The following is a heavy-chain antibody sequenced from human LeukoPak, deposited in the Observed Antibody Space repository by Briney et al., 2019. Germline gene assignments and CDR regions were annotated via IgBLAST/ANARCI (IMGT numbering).Heavy chain of an antibody. CDR3: ARVSYSSGWYYFDY. V-gene: IGHV1-8*01. CDR2: MNPNSGNT. Sequence: ASVKVSCKASGYTFTSYDINWVRQATGQGLEWMGWMNPNSGNTGYAQKFQGRVTMTRNTSISTAYMELSSLRSDDTAVYYCARVSYSSGWYYFDYWGQGTLVTVSS. D-gene: IGHD6-19*01. J-gene: IGHJ4*02. CDR1: GYTFTSYD.